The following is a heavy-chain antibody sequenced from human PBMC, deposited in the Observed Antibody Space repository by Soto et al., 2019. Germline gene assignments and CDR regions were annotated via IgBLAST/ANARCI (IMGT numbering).Heavy chain of an antibody. Sequence: GGFLRLSCAASGFTFSDSWTSWFRQAPGKGLDWVGRIKSKSDGGTTEYAAPVRGRFTISRDDSKNTLYLQMNSLKTEDTAVYYCTTDLWRIAVVVGSTGYFNPWGQGTPVTVSS. D-gene: IGHD2-15*01. J-gene: IGHJ5*02. CDR3: TTDLWRIAVVVGSTGYFNP. CDR1: GFTFSDSW. V-gene: IGHV3-15*01. CDR2: IKSKSDGGTT.